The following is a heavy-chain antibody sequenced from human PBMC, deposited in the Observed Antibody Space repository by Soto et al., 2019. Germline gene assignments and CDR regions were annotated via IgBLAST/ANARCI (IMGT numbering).Heavy chain of an antibody. CDR3: ARNGSSFDY. Sequence: VQLVESGGGLVQPGGSLRLSCAASGFTFSSYSMDWVRQAPGKGLEWVSYISSSATTTYYADSVKGRFTISRDNAKNSLYLQMNSLRAEDTAVYYCARNGSSFDYWGQGTLVTVSS. V-gene: IGHV3-48*01. CDR1: GFTFSSYS. D-gene: IGHD6-13*01. J-gene: IGHJ4*02. CDR2: ISSSATTT.